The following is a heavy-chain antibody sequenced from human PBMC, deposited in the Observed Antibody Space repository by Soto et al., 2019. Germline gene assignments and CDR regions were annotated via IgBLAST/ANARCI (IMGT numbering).Heavy chain of an antibody. Sequence: GASVKVFCKSSGGTFSSYSICWVRQAPGQGLEWMGGIIPIFGTANYAQKFQGRVTITADESTSTAYMELSSLRSEDTAVYYCARETWIQLWSNGKKNYYYGMDVWGQGTTVTVSS. D-gene: IGHD5-18*01. CDR3: ARETWIQLWSNGKKNYYYGMDV. J-gene: IGHJ6*02. V-gene: IGHV1-69*13. CDR2: IIPIFGTA. CDR1: GGTFSSYS.